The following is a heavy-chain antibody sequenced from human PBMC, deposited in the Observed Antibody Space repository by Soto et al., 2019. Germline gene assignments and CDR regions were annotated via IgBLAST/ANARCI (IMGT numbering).Heavy chain of an antibody. J-gene: IGHJ5*02. D-gene: IGHD6-13*01. Sequence: QVQLVQSGAEVKKPGSSVKVSCKASGGTFSSYAISWVRQAPGQGLEWMGGIIPIFGTANYAQKFQGRVTITADESTSTAYMELSSLRSEDTAVYYCARDHLPTIALPQGSWFDPWGQGTLVTVSS. CDR2: IIPIFGTA. CDR3: ARDHLPTIALPQGSWFDP. CDR1: GGTFSSYA. V-gene: IGHV1-69*01.